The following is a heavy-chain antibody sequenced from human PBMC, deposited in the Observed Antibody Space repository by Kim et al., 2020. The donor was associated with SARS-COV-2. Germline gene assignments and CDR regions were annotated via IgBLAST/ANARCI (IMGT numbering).Heavy chain of an antibody. CDR2: IWYDGSNK. D-gene: IGHD3-10*01. CDR1: GFTFSSYG. J-gene: IGHJ6*02. V-gene: IGHV3-33*01. CDR3: ATLGGSGSYYRYFYYGMDV. Sequence: GGSLRLSCAASGFTFSSYGMHWVRQAPGKGLEWVAVIWYDGSNKYYADSVKGRFTISRDNSKNTLYLQMNSLRAEDTAVYYCATLGGSGSYYRYFYYGMDVWGQGATVTVPS.